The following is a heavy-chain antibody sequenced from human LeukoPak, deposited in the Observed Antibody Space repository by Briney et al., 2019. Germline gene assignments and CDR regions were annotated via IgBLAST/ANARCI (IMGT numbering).Heavy chain of an antibody. CDR3: ASSVGSTDY. V-gene: IGHV4-34*01. CDR1: GESHSKYY. D-gene: IGHD1-26*01. J-gene: IGHJ4*02. Sequence: SETLSLTCAVYGESHSKYYWTWIRQSPGKGLEWIGEINHRGSTNLNPSLKSRVTLSVDTSKHQFSLKLTSVTAADAAVYYCASSVGSTDYWGQGTLVTVSS. CDR2: INHRGST.